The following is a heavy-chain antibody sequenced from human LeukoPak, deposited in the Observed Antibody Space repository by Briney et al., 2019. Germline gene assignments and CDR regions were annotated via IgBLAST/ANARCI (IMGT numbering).Heavy chain of an antibody. V-gene: IGHV4-34*01. CDR3: AREIGGYTYGYVPREVSYYFDY. Sequence: GSLRLSCAASGFTFSSYGMSWIRQPPGKGLEWIGEINHSGSTNYNPSLKSRVTISVDTSKNQFSLKLSSVTAADTAVYYCAREIGGYTYGYVPREVSYYFDYWGQGTLVTVSS. CDR1: GFTFSSYG. J-gene: IGHJ4*02. CDR2: INHSGST. D-gene: IGHD5-18*01.